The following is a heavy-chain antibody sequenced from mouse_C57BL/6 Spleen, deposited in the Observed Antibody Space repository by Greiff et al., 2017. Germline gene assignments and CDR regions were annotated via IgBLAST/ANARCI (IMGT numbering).Heavy chain of an antibody. CDR1: GFSLTSYG. Sequence: VMLVESGPGLVQPSQSLSITCTVSGFSLTSYGVHWVRQSPGKGLEWLGVIWSGGSTDYNAAFISRLSISKDNSKSQVFFKMNSLQADDTAIYYCARRGGNYSYWYFDVWGTGTTVTVSS. CDR3: ARRGGNYSYWYFDV. CDR2: IWSGGST. J-gene: IGHJ1*03. D-gene: IGHD2-1*01. V-gene: IGHV2-2*01.